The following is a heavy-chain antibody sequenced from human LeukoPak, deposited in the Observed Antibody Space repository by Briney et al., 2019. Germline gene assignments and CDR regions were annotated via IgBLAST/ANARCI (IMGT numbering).Heavy chain of an antibody. CDR1: GYSFTSYW. CDR3: ARRENCGGDCYSGEFDF. J-gene: IGHJ4*02. CDR2: IYPGDSDT. V-gene: IGHV5-51*01. D-gene: IGHD2-21*02. Sequence: GESLKISCKGSGYSFTSYWIGWVRQMPGKGLEWMGFIYPGDSDTRYSPSFQGQVTISADKSISTAYLQWSSLKASDTAMYYCARRENCGGDCYSGEFDFWGQGTLVTVSS.